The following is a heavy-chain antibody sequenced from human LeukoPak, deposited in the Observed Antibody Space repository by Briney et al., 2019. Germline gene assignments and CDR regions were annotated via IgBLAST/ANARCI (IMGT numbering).Heavy chain of an antibody. CDR3: ARSKYSSSWFDY. J-gene: IGHJ4*02. D-gene: IGHD6-13*01. V-gene: IGHV3-30*04. CDR1: GFTFSSYA. Sequence: GRSLRLSCAASGFTFSSYAMHWVRQAPGKGLEWVAVISYDGSNKYNADSVKGRFTISRDNSKNTLYLQMNSLRAEDTAVYYCARSKYSSSWFDYWGQGTLVTVSS. CDR2: ISYDGSNK.